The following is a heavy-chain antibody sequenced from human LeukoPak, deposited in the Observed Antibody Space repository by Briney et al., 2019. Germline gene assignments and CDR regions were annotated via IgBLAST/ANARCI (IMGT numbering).Heavy chain of an antibody. J-gene: IGHJ4*02. D-gene: IGHD6-6*01. Sequence: ASVKVSCKASGYTFTTYYMDWVRPAPGQGLEWMGIINPSGGTTRYAQKFQGRVTTTRDTSTSTVYMELSSLRSEDMAVYYCARGYSSSSGDFDYWGQGTLVTVSS. CDR1: GYTFTTYY. CDR2: INPSGGTT. V-gene: IGHV1-46*03. CDR3: ARGYSSSSGDFDY.